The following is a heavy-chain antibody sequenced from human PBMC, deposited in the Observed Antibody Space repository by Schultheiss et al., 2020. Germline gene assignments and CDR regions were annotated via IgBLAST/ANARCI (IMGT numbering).Heavy chain of an antibody. J-gene: IGHJ4*02. CDR1: GFTFSSYS. CDR3: ASDSSGWTNY. Sequence: GGSLRLSCAASGFTFSSYSMNWVRQAPGKGLEWVSSISSSSSSIYYADSVKGRFTISRDNAKNSLYLQMNSLRDEDTAVYYCASDSSGWTNYWGQGTLVTVSS. V-gene: IGHV3-48*02. CDR2: ISSSSSSI. D-gene: IGHD6-19*01.